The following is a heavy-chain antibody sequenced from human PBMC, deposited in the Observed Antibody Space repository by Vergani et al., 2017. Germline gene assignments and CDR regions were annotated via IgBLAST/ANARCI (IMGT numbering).Heavy chain of an antibody. Sequence: QLQLQEPGPGLVKPSETLSLTCTVSGGSISSSSYYWGWIRQPPGKGLEWIGSIYYSGSTYYNPSLKSRVTISVDTSKNQFSLKLSSVTAADTAVYYCARRDTAMVTMGFDYWGQGTLVTVSS. CDR2: IYYSGST. CDR1: GGSISSSSYY. D-gene: IGHD5-18*01. J-gene: IGHJ4*02. V-gene: IGHV4-39*01. CDR3: ARRDTAMVTMGFDY.